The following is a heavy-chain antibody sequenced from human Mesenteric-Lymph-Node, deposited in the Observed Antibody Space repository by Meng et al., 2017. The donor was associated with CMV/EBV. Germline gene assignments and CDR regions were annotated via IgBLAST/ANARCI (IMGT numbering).Heavy chain of an antibody. J-gene: IGHJ5*02. D-gene: IGHD3-9*01. Sequence: ISSGGYYCSWILQHPGKGLEWIGYIYYSGSTYYDPSLKSRVTISVDTSKNQFSLKLSSVTAADTAVYYCARAESPKYYDILTGWFDPWGQGTLVTVSS. V-gene: IGHV4-31*02. CDR3: ARAESPKYYDILTGWFDP. CDR2: IYYSGST. CDR1: ISSGGYY.